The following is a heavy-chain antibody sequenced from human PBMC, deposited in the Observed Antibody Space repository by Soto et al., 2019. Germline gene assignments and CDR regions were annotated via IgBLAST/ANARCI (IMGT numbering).Heavy chain of an antibody. CDR2: IGGNTESGTT. Sequence: DVLLVESGGGLVEPGGSLRLSCAASGFTFYNAFLSWVRQAPGRGLEWGGHIGGNTESGTTSYAAPVKGRFTISRDDSKSTMYLQMDSLETEDTAVYYCPITGGYSNSHHWFESLGQGTPVIVSS. D-gene: IGHD6-13*01. V-gene: IGHV3-15*04. CDR3: PITGGYSNSHHWFES. J-gene: IGHJ5*01. CDR1: GFTFYNAF.